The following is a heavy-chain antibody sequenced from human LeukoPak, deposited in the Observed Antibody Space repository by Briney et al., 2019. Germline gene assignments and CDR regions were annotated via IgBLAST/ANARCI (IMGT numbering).Heavy chain of an antibody. D-gene: IGHD5-24*01. Sequence: ASVKVSCKASGGTFSSYTISWVRQAPGQGLEWMGRIIPILGIANYAQKFQGRVTITADKTTSTAYMELRSLRSEDTAVYYCANRRDGYIHFDYWGQGTLVTVSS. CDR2: IIPILGIA. J-gene: IGHJ4*02. CDR3: ANRRDGYIHFDY. CDR1: GGTFSSYT. V-gene: IGHV1-69*02.